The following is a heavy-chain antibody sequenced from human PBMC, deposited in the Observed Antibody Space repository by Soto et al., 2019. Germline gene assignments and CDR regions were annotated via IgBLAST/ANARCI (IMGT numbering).Heavy chain of an antibody. Sequence: LRLSCAAPGFTFGIYAMSWVRQAPGKGLEWVSSISGSGGSIYYAHSVKGRFTISRDKTKNTLDLQMNSLRAEDTAVYHCARVAPEYSSTPRRFDFWGQGTLVTVSS. J-gene: IGHJ4*02. D-gene: IGHD6-13*01. CDR2: ISGSGGSI. CDR1: GFTFGIYA. CDR3: ARVAPEYSSTPRRFDF. V-gene: IGHV3-23*01.